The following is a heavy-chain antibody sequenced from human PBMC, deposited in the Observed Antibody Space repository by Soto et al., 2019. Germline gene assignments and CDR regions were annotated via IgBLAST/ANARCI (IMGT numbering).Heavy chain of an antibody. D-gene: IGHD3-10*01. J-gene: IGHJ5*02. Sequence: GGSLRLSCTISGFTLGDYSLSWFRQAPGKGLEWVGFIRGKQFGGTTEYAASVKGRFSISRDDSKNIAYLEMNSLKTEDTAVYYCSTDEYGWGISRVRSDPWGQGTRVTVSS. CDR1: GFTLGDYS. V-gene: IGHV3-49*03. CDR2: IRGKQFGGTT. CDR3: STDEYGWGISRVRSDP.